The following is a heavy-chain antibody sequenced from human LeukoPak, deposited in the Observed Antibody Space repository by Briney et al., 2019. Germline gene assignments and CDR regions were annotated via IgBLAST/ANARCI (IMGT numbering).Heavy chain of an antibody. V-gene: IGHV3-23*01. CDR1: GFSFSSYA. CDR2: ISATGGST. J-gene: IGHJ4*02. Sequence: GGSLRLSCAASGFSFSSYAMNWVRQAPGKGLEWVSAISATGGSTYYADSVKGRFTISRDNSKDTLFLQMNSLRAEDTAVYYCAKRVAASSGANDYWGQGTLITVSS. CDR3: AKRVAASSGANDY. D-gene: IGHD5-18*01.